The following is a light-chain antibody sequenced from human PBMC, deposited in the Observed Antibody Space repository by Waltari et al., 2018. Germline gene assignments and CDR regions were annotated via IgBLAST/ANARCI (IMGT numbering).Light chain of an antibody. J-gene: IGKJ1*01. CDR2: DAS. CDR1: QSISSY. CDR3: QQSYSTPRT. Sequence: DVQMTQYPSSLSASVGDRVTITCRASQSISSYLNWYQQKPGKAPKLLIYDASSLQSGVPSRFSGSGSGTDFTLTISSLQPEDFATYYCQQSYSTPRTFGQGTKVEIK. V-gene: IGKV1-39*01.